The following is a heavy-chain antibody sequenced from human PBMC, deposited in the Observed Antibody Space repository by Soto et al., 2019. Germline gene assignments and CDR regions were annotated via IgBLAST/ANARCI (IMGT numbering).Heavy chain of an antibody. CDR3: ATDTRTTVTTYYYYGMDV. D-gene: IGHD4-17*01. Sequence: LEWIGEINHSGSTNYSSSLKSRVTISVDTSKNQFSLKLSSVTAADTAVYYCATDTRTTVTTYYYYGMDVWGQGNTVTVSS. CDR2: INHSGST. V-gene: IGHV4-34*01. J-gene: IGHJ6*02.